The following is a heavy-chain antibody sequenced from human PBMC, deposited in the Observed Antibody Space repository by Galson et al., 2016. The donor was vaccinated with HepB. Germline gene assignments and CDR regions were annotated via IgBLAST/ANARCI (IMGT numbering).Heavy chain of an antibody. J-gene: IGHJ4*02. V-gene: IGHV1-18*01. Sequence: QSGAEVKKPGASVKVSCKASGYTFTTFAISWVRQAPGQGLEWMGWISAYNGNTKYGQKFQGRVTMTTDTSTSTAHMELRSLTSDDTAVYYCARGTGELLGFDHWGQGILVTVPS. CDR3: ARGTGELLGFDH. D-gene: IGHD3-16*01. CDR2: ISAYNGNT. CDR1: GYTFTTFA.